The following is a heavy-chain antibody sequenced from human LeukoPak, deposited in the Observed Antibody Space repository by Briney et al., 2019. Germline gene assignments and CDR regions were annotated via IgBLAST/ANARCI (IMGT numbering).Heavy chain of an antibody. D-gene: IGHD1-1*01. V-gene: IGHV4-39*01. CDR3: ARHGANWNDVFDY. CDR2: IYYSRST. J-gene: IGHJ4*02. Sequence: SETLSLTCTVSGGSISSSSYYWGWIRQPPGKGLEWIGSIYYSRSTYYNPSLKSRVTISVDTSKNQFSLKLSSVTAADTAVYYCARHGANWNDVFDYWGQGTLVTVSS. CDR1: GGSISSSSYY.